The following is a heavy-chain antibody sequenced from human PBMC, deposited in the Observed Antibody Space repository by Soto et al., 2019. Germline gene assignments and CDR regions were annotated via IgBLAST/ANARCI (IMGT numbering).Heavy chain of an antibody. V-gene: IGHV1-46*01. CDR3: ARDARYCSGGSCYFDY. CDR1: GYTFTSYY. D-gene: IGHD2-15*01. Sequence: ASVKVSCKASGYTFTSYYMHWVRQAPGQGLEWMGIINPSGGSTSYAQKFQGRVTMTRDTSTSTVYMELSSLRSEDTAVYYCARDARYCSGGSCYFDYWGQGTLVTVSS. J-gene: IGHJ4*02. CDR2: INPSGGST.